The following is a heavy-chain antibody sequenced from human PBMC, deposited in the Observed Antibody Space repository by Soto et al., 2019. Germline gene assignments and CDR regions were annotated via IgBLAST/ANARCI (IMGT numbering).Heavy chain of an antibody. CDR3: AKVLYYYDSSGYYQPLADY. V-gene: IGHV3-30*02. CDR2: IWYDGSNK. J-gene: IGHJ4*02. D-gene: IGHD3-22*01. CDR1: GFPFSSYG. Sequence: GGSLRLSCAASGFPFSSYGMHWVRQAPGKGLDWVAVIWYDGSNKDYAESVKGRFTISRDNSKNTLYLQMNSLRAEDTAVYYCAKVLYYYDSSGYYQPLADYWGQGTLVTVSS.